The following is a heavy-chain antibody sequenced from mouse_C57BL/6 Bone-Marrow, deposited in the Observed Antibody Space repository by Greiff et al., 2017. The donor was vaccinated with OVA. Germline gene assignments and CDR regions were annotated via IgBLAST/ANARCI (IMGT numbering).Heavy chain of an antibody. D-gene: IGHD2-4*01. CDR1: GFSLTSYG. V-gene: IGHV2-2*01. CDR2: IWSGGST. J-gene: IGHJ4*01. Sequence: VKLVESGPGLVQPSQSLSITCTVSGFSLTSYGVHWVRQSPGKGLEWLGVIWSGGSTDYNAAFISRLSISKDNSKSQVFFKMNSLQADDTAIYYCASWGLRGGYAMDYWGQGTSVTVSS. CDR3: ASWGLRGGYAMDY.